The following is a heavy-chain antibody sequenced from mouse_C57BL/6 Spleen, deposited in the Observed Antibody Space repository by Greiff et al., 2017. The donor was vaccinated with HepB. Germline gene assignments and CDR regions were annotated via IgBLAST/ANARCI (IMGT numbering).Heavy chain of an antibody. V-gene: IGHV10-1*01. CDR3: VRHKGKNDYDEGYYAMDY. Sequence: EVQLVESGGGLVQPKGSLKLSCAASGFSFNTYAMNWVRQAPGKGLEWVARIRSKSNNYATYYADSVKDRFTISRDDSESMLYLQMNKLKTEDTAMYYCVRHKGKNDYDEGYYAMDYWGQGTSVTVSS. CDR1: GFSFNTYA. D-gene: IGHD2-4*01. J-gene: IGHJ4*01. CDR2: IRSKSNNYAT.